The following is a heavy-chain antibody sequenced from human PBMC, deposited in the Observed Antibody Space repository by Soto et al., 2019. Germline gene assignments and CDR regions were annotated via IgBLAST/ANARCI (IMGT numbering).Heavy chain of an antibody. CDR2: MNPNSGNT. CDR3: ARASPFCSGGSCYARIYYYYYYGMDV. Sequence: VKVSCKASGYTFTSYDINWVRQATGQGLEWMGWMNPNSGNTGYAQKFQGRVTMTRNTSISTAYMELSSLRSEDTAVYYCARASPFCSGGSCYARIYYYYYYGMDVWGQGTTVTVSS. J-gene: IGHJ6*02. V-gene: IGHV1-8*01. D-gene: IGHD2-15*01. CDR1: GYTFTSYD.